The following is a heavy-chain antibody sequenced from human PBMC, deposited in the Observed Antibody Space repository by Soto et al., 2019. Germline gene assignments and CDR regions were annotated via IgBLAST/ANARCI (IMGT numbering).Heavy chain of an antibody. CDR1: GFTFSSYS. CDR3: ATMGGVVVPAAMPVP. J-gene: IGHJ4*02. Sequence: GGSLRLSCAASGFTFSSYSVNWVRQAPGKGLEWVSSISSSSSYIYYADSVKGRFTISRDNAKNSLYLQMNSLRAEDTAVYYCATMGGVVVPAAMPVPWGQGTLVTVSS. D-gene: IGHD2-2*01. V-gene: IGHV3-21*01. CDR2: ISSSSSYI.